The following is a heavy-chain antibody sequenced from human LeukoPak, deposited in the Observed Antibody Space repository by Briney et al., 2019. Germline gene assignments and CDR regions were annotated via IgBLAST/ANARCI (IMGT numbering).Heavy chain of an antibody. V-gene: IGHV3-30*18. CDR2: ISHDGSNK. CDR1: GFTLSNSA. CDR3: ANHELGDSRDY. Sequence: GGSLRLSCAASGFTLSNSAMHWVRQAPGKGLEWAAVISHDGSNKYYADSVKGRFTISRDDSKNTLYLQMSSLRAEDTAVYYCANHELGDSRDYWGQGTLVTVSS. D-gene: IGHD7-27*01. J-gene: IGHJ4*02.